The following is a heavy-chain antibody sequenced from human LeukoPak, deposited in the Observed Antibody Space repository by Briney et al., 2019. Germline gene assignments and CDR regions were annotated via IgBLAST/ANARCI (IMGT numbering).Heavy chain of an antibody. V-gene: IGHV4-61*01. D-gene: IGHD1-26*01. J-gene: IGHJ4*02. CDR1: GGSISSTTNW. Sequence: SETLSLTCAVSGGSISSTTNWWSWVRQPPGKGLEWIGYIYYSGSTNYNPSLKSRVTMSVDTSKNQFSLKLSSVTAADTAVYYCVRGGIVGTTARIPLFDYWGQGTLVTVSS. CDR2: IYYSGST. CDR3: VRGGIVGTTARIPLFDY.